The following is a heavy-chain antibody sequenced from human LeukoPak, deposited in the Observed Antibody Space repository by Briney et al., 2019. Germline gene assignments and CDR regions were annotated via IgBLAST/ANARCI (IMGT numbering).Heavy chain of an antibody. CDR3: ARDFTGASGY. CDR1: GDSVFSNSAS. D-gene: IGHD3-10*01. V-gene: IGHV6-1*01. Sequence: SQTFSLTCAISGDSVFSNSASWNWIRQSPSRGLEWLGRTYYRSKWYSDYAVAVKSRITINPDTSKNEFFLQLNSVTPEDTAVYYCARDFTGASGYWGQGTLVTVSS. CDR2: TYYRSKWYS. J-gene: IGHJ4*02.